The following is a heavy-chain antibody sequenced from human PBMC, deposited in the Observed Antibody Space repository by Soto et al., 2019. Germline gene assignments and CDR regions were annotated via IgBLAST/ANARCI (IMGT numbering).Heavy chain of an antibody. CDR2: ISYDGSNK. D-gene: IGHD3-3*01. J-gene: IGHJ6*03. V-gene: IGHV3-30*18. Sequence: GXSLRLSCAASGFTLSSYGLHWVRQAPVKGLEWVAVISYDGSNKYYADSVKGRFTISRDNSKNTLYLQMNSLRAEDTAVYYCAKVIFVGPWTMDVWGKGTTVTVSS. CDR3: AKVIFVGPWTMDV. CDR1: GFTLSSYG.